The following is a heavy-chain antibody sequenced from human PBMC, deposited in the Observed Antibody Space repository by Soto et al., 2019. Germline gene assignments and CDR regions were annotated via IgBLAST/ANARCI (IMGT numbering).Heavy chain of an antibody. CDR1: GYTFTSYD. V-gene: IGHV1-24*01. CDR2: FDPEDGET. Sequence: VKVSCKASGYTFTSYDINWVRQAPGKGLEWMGGFDPEDGETIYAQKFQGRVTMTEDTSTDTAYMELSSLRSEDTAVYYCATDRWFDPWGQGTLVTVSS. J-gene: IGHJ5*02. CDR3: ATDRWFDP.